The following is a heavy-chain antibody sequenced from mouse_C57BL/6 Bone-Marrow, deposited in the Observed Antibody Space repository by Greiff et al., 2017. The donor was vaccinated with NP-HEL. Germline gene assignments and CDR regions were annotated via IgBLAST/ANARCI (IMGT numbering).Heavy chain of an antibody. D-gene: IGHD2-12*01. Sequence: VQLQQSGAELVKPGASVKLSCTASGFNIKDYYMHWVKQRTEQGLEWIGRIDPEDGETKYAPKFQGKATLTADTSSNTAYLPLSSLTSEDTAVYYCARLRQVFDYWCQGTTLTVTS. V-gene: IGHV14-2*01. CDR3: ARLRQVFDY. J-gene: IGHJ2*01. CDR2: IDPEDGET. CDR1: GFNIKDYY.